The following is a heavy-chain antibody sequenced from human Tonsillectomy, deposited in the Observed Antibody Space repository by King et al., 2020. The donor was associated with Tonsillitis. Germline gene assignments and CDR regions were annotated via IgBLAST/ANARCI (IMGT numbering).Heavy chain of an antibody. CDR3: ASWISYYDFWSGPFDY. CDR2: ISYHGRNK. Sequence: VQLVESGGGVVQPGRSLRLSCTASGFTFSNYAMHWVRQAPGKGLEWVAVISYHGRNKQYADSVKGRFTISRDNSKNTVHLEMNSLRAEDTALYYCASWISYYDFWSGPFDYWGQGTLVTVSS. V-gene: IGHV3-30*04. D-gene: IGHD3-3*01. J-gene: IGHJ4*02. CDR1: GFTFSNYA.